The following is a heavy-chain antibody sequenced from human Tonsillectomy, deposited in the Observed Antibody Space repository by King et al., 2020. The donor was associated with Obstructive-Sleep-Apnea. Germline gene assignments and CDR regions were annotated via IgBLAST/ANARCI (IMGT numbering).Heavy chain of an antibody. D-gene: IGHD3-16*01. CDR1: GLSLSTNGVG. V-gene: IGHV2-5*02. CDR3: AHRGGEGPRPFDY. J-gene: IGHJ4*02. CDR2: IYWDDAK. Sequence: ITLKESGPTLVKPTQTLTLTCTFSGLSLSTNGVGVGWIRQPPGKALEWLALIYWDDAKRYFPSLKSRVTITKDTSKNQVVLKMTNMDPVDTATYYCAHRGGEGPRPFDYWGQGTLVTVSS.